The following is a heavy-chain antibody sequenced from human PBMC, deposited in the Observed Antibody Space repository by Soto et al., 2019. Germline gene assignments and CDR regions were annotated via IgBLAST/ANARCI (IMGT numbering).Heavy chain of an antibody. J-gene: IGHJ6*04. CDR1: GYSFTSYW. CDR3: AADFYCRGGSCYFYYSMDV. CDR2: TDPSDSYT. V-gene: IGHV5-10-1*01. Sequence: PGESLKLSCKGSGYSFTSYWISWVRQMPGKGLEWMGRTDPSDSYTNYSPSFQGHVTISADKSTSTAYLQWSSLKASDTAMYYCAADFYCRGGSCYFYYSMDVWGEWGKGTISS. D-gene: IGHD2-15*01.